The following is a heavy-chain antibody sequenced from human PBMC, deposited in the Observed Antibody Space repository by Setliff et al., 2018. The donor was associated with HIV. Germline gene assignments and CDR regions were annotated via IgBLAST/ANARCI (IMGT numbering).Heavy chain of an antibody. J-gene: IGHJ4*02. Sequence: SCKVSGYTLTELSMNWVRQAPGKGLEWVSYISSSGTTIYYADSVKGRFTISRDNAKNSLYLQMNSLRAEDTAVYYCARPNYYDSSGSFDYWGQGTLVTVSS. CDR3: ARPNYYDSSGSFDY. D-gene: IGHD3-22*01. V-gene: IGHV3-11*04. CDR1: GYTLTELS. CDR2: ISSSGTTI.